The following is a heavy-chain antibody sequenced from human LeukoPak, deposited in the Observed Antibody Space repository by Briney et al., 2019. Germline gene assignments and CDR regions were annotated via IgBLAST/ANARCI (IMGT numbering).Heavy chain of an antibody. Sequence: PSETLSLTCTVPGVPISSYYWSWIRQPPGKGLEWIGYIYTSGSTNYNPSLKSRVTISVDTSKDQFSLKLSSVTAADTAVYYCARHYDGAYYFDYWGQETRVTVSS. CDR3: ARHYDGAYYFDY. J-gene: IGHJ4*02. CDR2: IYTSGST. CDR1: GVPISSYY. V-gene: IGHV4-4*09. D-gene: IGHD3-3*01.